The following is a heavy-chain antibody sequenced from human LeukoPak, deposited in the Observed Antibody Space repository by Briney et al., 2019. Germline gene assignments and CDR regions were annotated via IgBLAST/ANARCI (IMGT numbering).Heavy chain of an antibody. V-gene: IGHV4-4*07. CDR2: MYTSGST. Sequence: PSETLSLTCTVSGGSISSYSWSWIRQPAVKGLEWIGRMYTSGSTKYNPSLKSRVTMSVDTSKNQFSLKLSSVTAADTAVYYCARGRSSSWYLELYFDYWGQGTLVTVSS. CDR3: ARGRSSSWYLELYFDY. D-gene: IGHD6-13*01. J-gene: IGHJ4*02. CDR1: GGSISSYS.